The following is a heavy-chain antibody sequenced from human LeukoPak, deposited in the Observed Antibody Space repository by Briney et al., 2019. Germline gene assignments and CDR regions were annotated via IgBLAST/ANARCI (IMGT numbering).Heavy chain of an antibody. CDR1: GFTFRNYG. J-gene: IGHJ4*02. Sequence: GGSLRLSCAASGFTFRNYGMSWVRQAPGKGLEWVSSLSGSGGSTYYADSVKGRFTISRDNSKNTLFLHMNSLRAEDTAVYYCAKALGGYDFDYWGQGILVTVSS. CDR3: AKALGGYDFDY. D-gene: IGHD3-16*01. V-gene: IGHV3-23*01. CDR2: LSGSGGST.